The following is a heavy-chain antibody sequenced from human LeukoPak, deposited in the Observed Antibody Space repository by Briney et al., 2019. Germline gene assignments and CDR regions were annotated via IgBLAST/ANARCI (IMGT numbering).Heavy chain of an antibody. Sequence: PGGSLRLSCAASGFTFSSYAMSWVRQAPGKGLEWVSAISGSGGSTYYADSVKGRFTISRDNSKNTLYLQMNSLRAEDTAVYYCAKDLRATVTPDYYMVVWGKGTTVTVSS. CDR2: ISGSGGST. CDR1: GFTFSSYA. V-gene: IGHV3-23*01. D-gene: IGHD4-17*01. J-gene: IGHJ6*03. CDR3: AKDLRATVTPDYYMVV.